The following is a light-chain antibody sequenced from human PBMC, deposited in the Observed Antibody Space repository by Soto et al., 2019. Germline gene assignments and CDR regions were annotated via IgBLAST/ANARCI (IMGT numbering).Light chain of an antibody. CDR2: DAS. J-gene: IGKJ1*01. CDR3: QQANSFPQT. Sequence: DIQMAQSPSTLSASVRDRVTITPRASQSIKNWLAWYQKKPGTDPKFLIYDASSLESGVPSRFSGSGSGTEFTLTISRLQTDDFATYYCQQANSFPQTFGQGTKVDIK. CDR1: QSIKNW. V-gene: IGKV1-5*01.